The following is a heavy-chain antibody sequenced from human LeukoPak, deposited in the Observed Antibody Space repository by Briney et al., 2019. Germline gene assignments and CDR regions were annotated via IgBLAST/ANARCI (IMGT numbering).Heavy chain of an antibody. D-gene: IGHD6-6*01. CDR3: ARASSSRGNYYYYMDV. CDR2: IYTSGST. J-gene: IGHJ6*03. Sequence: SETLSLTCTVSGGSISSYYRSWIRQPAGKGLEWIGRIYTSGSTNYNPSLKSRVTISVDKSKNQFSLKLSSVTAADTAVYYCARASSSRGNYYYYMDVWGKGTTVTVSS. V-gene: IGHV4-4*07. CDR1: GGSISSYY.